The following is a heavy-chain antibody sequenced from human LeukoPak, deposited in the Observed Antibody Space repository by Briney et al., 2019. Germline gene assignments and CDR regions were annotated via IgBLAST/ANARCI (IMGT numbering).Heavy chain of an antibody. CDR2: ISYDESNK. CDR3: ARVELAYSGYDYQLGY. D-gene: IGHD5-12*01. V-gene: IGHV3-30-3*01. J-gene: IGHJ4*02. CDR1: GFTFSNYA. Sequence: VGSLRLSCAASGFTFSNYAMHWVRQAPGAGLEWVALISYDESNKHYADSVKGRFTISRDNSKNSLYLQMNSLRAEDSAVYYCARVELAYSGYDYQLGYWGQGTLVTVSS.